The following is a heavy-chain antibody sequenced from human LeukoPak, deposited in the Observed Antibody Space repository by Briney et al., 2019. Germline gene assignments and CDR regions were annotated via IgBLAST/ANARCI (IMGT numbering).Heavy chain of an antibody. V-gene: IGHV1-69*05. J-gene: IGHJ6*03. CDR1: GGTFSSYA. CDR2: IIPIFGTA. D-gene: IGHD1-7*01. Sequence: GSSVKVSCKASGGTFSSYAISWVRQAPGQGLEWMGGIIPIFGTANYAQKFQGRVTITTDESTSTAYMELSILRSEDTAVYYCATITGTNIDGDYYYYMDVWGKGTTVTVSS. CDR3: ATITGTNIDGDYYYYMDV.